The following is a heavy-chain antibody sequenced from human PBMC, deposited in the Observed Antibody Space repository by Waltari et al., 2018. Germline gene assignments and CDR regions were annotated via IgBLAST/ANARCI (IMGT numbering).Heavy chain of an antibody. V-gene: IGHV3-30*02. Sequence: QVQLVESGGGVVQPGGSLRLSCAASGFTFSSYGMHWVRQAPDKGLEWVAFIRYDGSNKYYADSVKGRFTISRDNSKNTLYLQMNSLRAEDTAVYYCAKDGGLLELRGYYFDYWGQGTLVTVSS. D-gene: IGHD1-7*01. CDR2: IRYDGSNK. CDR3: AKDGGLLELRGYYFDY. J-gene: IGHJ4*02. CDR1: GFTFSSYG.